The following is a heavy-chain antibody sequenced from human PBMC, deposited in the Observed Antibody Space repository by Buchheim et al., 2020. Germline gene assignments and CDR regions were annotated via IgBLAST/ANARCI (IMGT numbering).Heavy chain of an antibody. CDR2: IYHDGSS. CDR3: ASPFTSSYDFDY. V-gene: IGHV4-39*01. CDR1: GGSISRTIYY. J-gene: IGHJ4*02. D-gene: IGHD3-16*01. Sequence: QLQLQESGPGLVKPSETLFLTCSVSGGSISRTIYYWGWIRQPPGKGLEWIGSIYHDGSSYYNPSLKSRVTLSADTSKNQFSLKLSSVTAADTAVYYCASPFTSSYDFDYWGQGTL.